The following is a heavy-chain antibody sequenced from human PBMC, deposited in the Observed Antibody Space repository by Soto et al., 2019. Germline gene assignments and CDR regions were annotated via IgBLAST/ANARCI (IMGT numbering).Heavy chain of an antibody. CDR1: GDSISRGGYF. D-gene: IGHD1-26*01. V-gene: IGHV4-31*03. Sequence: QVQLQESGPGLVKPSQTLSLTCIVSGDSISRGGYFWTWIRQHPGKGLEWIGYIYDSGSAFDNPALKSRVTMSVDTSKNQFSLNLTSVTAADTAVFYCARGILRPNHYMDVWGKGTAVAVSS. CDR2: IYDSGSA. J-gene: IGHJ6*03. CDR3: ARGILRPNHYMDV.